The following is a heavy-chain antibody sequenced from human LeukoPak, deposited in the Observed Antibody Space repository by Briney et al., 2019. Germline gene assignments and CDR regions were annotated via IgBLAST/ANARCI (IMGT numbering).Heavy chain of an antibody. D-gene: IGHD6-6*01. Sequence: QPGGSLRLSCAASGFTFSSYGMHWVRQAPGKGLEWVAFIRYDGSNKYYADSVKGRFTISRDNSKNTLYLQMNSLRAEDTAVYYCANIFEYSSSSAPCWGQGTLVTVSS. CDR1: GFTFSSYG. CDR2: IRYDGSNK. J-gene: IGHJ4*02. CDR3: ANIFEYSSSSAPC. V-gene: IGHV3-30*02.